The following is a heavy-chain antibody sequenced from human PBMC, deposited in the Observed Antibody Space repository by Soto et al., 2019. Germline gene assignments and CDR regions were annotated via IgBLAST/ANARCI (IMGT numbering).Heavy chain of an antibody. J-gene: IGHJ6*03. D-gene: IGHD3-3*01. V-gene: IGHV1-69*02. CDR1: GGTFSSYT. CDR2: IIPILGIA. Sequence: QVQLVQSGAEVKKPGSSVKVSCKASGGTFSSYTISWVRQAPGQGLEWMGRIIPILGIANYAQKFQGRVTITADKSTSTAYMELSSLRSEDTAVYYCANTARSDYDFWSGYSPGYMDVWGKGTTVTVSS. CDR3: ANTARSDYDFWSGYSPGYMDV.